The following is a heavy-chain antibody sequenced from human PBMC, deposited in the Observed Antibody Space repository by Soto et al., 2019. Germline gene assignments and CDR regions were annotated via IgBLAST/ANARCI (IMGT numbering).Heavy chain of an antibody. V-gene: IGHV4-34*01. CDR2: ISQSGYT. CDR3: ARAPKVSGSSQTRPDF. D-gene: IGHD6-6*01. CDR1: SVSFSGHY. Sequence: AETLSLTCSISSVSFSGHYWSWIRQPPGKGLEWIGEISQSGYTNYRASLKSQVSISIDTSKKQFSLNLASVSAADTAVYYCARAPKVSGSSQTRPDFWGQGTLVTVSS. J-gene: IGHJ4*02.